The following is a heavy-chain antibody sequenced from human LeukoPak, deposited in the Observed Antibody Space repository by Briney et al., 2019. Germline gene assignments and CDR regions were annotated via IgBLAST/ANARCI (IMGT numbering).Heavy chain of an antibody. CDR2: TSGGGEST. J-gene: IGHJ4*02. Sequence: PGGSLRLSCTGSGFTFSNYGMSWVRQAPGKGLEWVSGTSGGGESTYYIDSVKGRFIITRDNSKKTLYLQMNSLRAEDTAVYYCARRDPTTPKFDYWGQGTLVIVSS. CDR3: ARRDPTTPKFDY. V-gene: IGHV3-23*01. CDR1: GFTFSNYG. D-gene: IGHD1-14*01.